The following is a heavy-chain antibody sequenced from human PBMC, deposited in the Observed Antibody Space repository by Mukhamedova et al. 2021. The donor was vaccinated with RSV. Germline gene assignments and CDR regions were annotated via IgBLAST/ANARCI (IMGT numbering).Heavy chain of an antibody. V-gene: IGHV3-13*04. CDR3: AREIVDTTTAGWHFDL. Sequence: EWVSAIGRGGDTYYSGSVKDRFTISRENAKNSLYLQMNSLRAGDTALYYCAREIVDTTTAGWHFDLWGRGTLVTVSS. CDR2: IGRGGDT. D-gene: IGHD5-18*01. J-gene: IGHJ2*01.